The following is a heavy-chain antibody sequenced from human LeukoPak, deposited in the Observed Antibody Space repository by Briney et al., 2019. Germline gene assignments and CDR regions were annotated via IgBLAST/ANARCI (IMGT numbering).Heavy chain of an antibody. V-gene: IGHV3-74*01. CDR2: INSDGTTA. CDR1: GFTFSSYW. CDR3: ASTVTTKNPGLDY. J-gene: IGHJ4*02. D-gene: IGHD4-17*01. Sequence: QTGGSLRLSCGASGFTFSSYWMQWVRQPPGKGLVWVSRINSDGTTATYADSVKGRFTISRDNAKNSLYLQMNSLRAEDTAVYYCASTVTTKNPGLDYWGQGTLVTVSS.